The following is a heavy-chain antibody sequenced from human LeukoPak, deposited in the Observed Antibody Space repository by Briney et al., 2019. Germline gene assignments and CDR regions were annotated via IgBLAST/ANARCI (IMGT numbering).Heavy chain of an antibody. D-gene: IGHD6-13*01. J-gene: IGHJ3*02. CDR1: GYSFTSNY. Sequence: ASVKVSCKASGYSFTSNYIHWVRQAPGQGLEWMGMIYPRDGSTSYAQKFQGRVTVTRDTSTSTVHMELSGLRSGDTAVYYCARDARGAAAADDAFDIWGQGTMVTVSS. CDR2: IYPRDGST. CDR3: ARDARGAAAADDAFDI. V-gene: IGHV1-46*01.